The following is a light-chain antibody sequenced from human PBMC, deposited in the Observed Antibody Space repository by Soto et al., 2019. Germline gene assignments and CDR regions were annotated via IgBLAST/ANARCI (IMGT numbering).Light chain of an antibody. CDR3: SSYTTSSPRLV. V-gene: IGLV2-14*03. Sequence: QSALTQPASVSGSPGQSITISCTGTSSDVGGYNYVSWYQHHPDKAPKLMIFDVNNRPSGISSRFSGSKSGNTASLTISGLQAEDEAAYYCSSYTTSSPRLVFGAGTKLTVL. CDR1: SSDVGGYNY. CDR2: DVN. J-gene: IGLJ3*02.